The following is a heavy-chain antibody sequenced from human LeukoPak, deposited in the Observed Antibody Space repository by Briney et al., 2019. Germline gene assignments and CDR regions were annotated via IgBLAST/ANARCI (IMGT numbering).Heavy chain of an antibody. CDR3: AVLDSSGYYPIDY. Sequence: ASVRVSCKASGYTFTGYYMHWVRQAPGQGLEWMGRINPNSGGTNYAQKFQGRVTMTRGTSISTAYMELSRLRSDDTAVYYCAVLDSSGYYPIDYWGQGTLVTVSS. CDR2: INPNSGGT. D-gene: IGHD3-22*01. V-gene: IGHV1-2*06. CDR1: GYTFTGYY. J-gene: IGHJ4*02.